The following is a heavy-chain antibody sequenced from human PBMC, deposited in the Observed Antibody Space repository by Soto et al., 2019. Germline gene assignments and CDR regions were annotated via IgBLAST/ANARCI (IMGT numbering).Heavy chain of an antibody. CDR1: GGSTSSYY. CDR3: ARLVWSYGTWFDP. J-gene: IGHJ5*02. V-gene: IGHV4-59*08. D-gene: IGHD5-18*01. Sequence: SETLSLTCTVSGGSTSSYYWSWIRQPPGKGLEWIGYIYYSGSTNYNPSLKSRVTISVDTSKNQFSLKLSFVTAADTAVYYCARLVWSYGTWFDPWGQGTLVTVSS. CDR2: IYYSGST.